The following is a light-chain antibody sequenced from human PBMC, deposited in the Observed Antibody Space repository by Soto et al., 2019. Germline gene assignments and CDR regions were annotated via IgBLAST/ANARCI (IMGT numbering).Light chain of an antibody. CDR2: EGS. CDR3: CSYAGRSTWV. V-gene: IGLV2-23*01. Sequence: QSALTQPASVSGSPGQSITISCTGTSSDVGSYNLVSWYPQHPGKAPKLMIYEGSKRPAGVSNRFSGSKSGNTASLTLSGRQAEDEADYSCCSYAGRSTWVFGGGTQLTVL. CDR1: SSDVGSYNL. J-gene: IGLJ3*02.